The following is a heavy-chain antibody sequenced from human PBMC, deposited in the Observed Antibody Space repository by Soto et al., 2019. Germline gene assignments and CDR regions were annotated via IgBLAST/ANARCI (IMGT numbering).Heavy chain of an antibody. Sequence: ASVKVSCKASGYTFTGYYMHWVRQAPGQGLEWMGWINPNSGGTNYAQKFQGRVTITADKSTSTAYMELSSLRSEDTAVYYCARDPGSGWPYYYYGMDVWGQGTTVTVSS. CDR1: GYTFTGYY. V-gene: IGHV1-2*02. D-gene: IGHD6-19*01. CDR3: ARDPGSGWPYYYYGMDV. J-gene: IGHJ6*02. CDR2: INPNSGGT.